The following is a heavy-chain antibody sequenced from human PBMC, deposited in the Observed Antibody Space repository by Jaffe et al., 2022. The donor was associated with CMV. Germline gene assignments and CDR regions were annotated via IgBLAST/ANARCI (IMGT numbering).Heavy chain of an antibody. V-gene: IGHV3-23*01. D-gene: IGHD2-8*01. CDR3: AKDGYCTNGVCYRAYYYYGMDV. CDR1: GFTFSSYA. J-gene: IGHJ6*02. Sequence: EVQLLESGGGLVQPGGSLRLSCAASGFTFSSYAMSWVRQAPGKGLEWVSAISGSGGSTYYADSVKGRFTISRDNSKNTLYLQMNSLRAEDTAVYYCAKDGYCTNGVCYRAYYYYGMDVWGQGTTVTVSS. CDR2: ISGSGGST.